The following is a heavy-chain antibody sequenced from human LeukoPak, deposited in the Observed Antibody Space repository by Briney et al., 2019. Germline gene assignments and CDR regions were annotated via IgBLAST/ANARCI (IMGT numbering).Heavy chain of an antibody. CDR2: IDTNTGNP. CDR3: ARVQGNYDSSDYAYDF. Sequence: ASVKVSCKASGYTFSSNAINWVRQAPGQGLEWMGWIDTNTGNPTYAQGFTGQFVFSLDTSVSTAYLQISSLKAEDTAVYYCARVQGNYDSSDYAYDFWGQGTLVTVSS. J-gene: IGHJ4*02. D-gene: IGHD3-22*01. V-gene: IGHV7-4-1*02. CDR1: GYTFSSNA.